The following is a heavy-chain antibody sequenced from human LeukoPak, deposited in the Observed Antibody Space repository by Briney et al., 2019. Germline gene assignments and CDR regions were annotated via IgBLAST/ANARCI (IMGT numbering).Heavy chain of an antibody. V-gene: IGHV4-59*01. CDR3: ARGKNDEGNYYYYYMDV. Sequence: PSETLSLTCTVSGGSISSYYWSWIRQPPGKGLEWIGYIYYSGSTNYNPSLKSRVTISVDTSKNQFSLKLSSVTAADTAVYYCARGKNDEGNYYYYYMDVWGKGTTVTVSS. D-gene: IGHD1-1*01. CDR2: IYYSGST. CDR1: GGSISSYY. J-gene: IGHJ6*03.